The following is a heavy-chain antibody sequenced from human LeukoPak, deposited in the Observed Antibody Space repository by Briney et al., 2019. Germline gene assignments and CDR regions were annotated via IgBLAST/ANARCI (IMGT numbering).Heavy chain of an antibody. CDR2: ISSSSSYI. Sequence: GGSLRLSCAASGFTFSSYSMNWVRQAPGKGLEWVSSISSSSSYIYYADSVKGRFTISRDNAKNSLYLQMNSLRAEDTAVYYCARDMVEYSSSWYEDYWGQGTLVTVSS. J-gene: IGHJ4*02. CDR1: GFTFSSYS. CDR3: ARDMVEYSSSWYEDY. V-gene: IGHV3-21*01. D-gene: IGHD6-13*01.